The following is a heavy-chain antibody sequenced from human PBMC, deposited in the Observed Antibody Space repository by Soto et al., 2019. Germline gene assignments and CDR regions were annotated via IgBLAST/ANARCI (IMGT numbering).Heavy chain of an antibody. V-gene: IGHV3-23*01. Sequence: PGGSLRLSCAASGFTFSSYAMSWVRQAPGKGLEWVSAISGSGGSTYYADSVKGRFTISRDNSKNTLYLQMNSLRAEDTAVYYCAREDIVVVPASPSYYYYMDVWGKGTTVTVSS. D-gene: IGHD2-2*01. CDR2: ISGSGGST. CDR3: AREDIVVVPASPSYYYYMDV. J-gene: IGHJ6*03. CDR1: GFTFSSYA.